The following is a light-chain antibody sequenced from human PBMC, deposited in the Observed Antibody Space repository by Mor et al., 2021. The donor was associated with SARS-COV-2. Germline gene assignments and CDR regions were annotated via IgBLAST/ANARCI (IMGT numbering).Light chain of an antibody. CDR1: HRLLLSSNGNSY. Sequence: TVTCKSSHRLLLSSNGNSYLAWYQVRAGQTPALLIYRASTRETGVPDRFIGSGSGTEFTLTISGLQAEDAAMYYCQQYYTTPLTFGRGTKVE. J-gene: IGKJ4*01. V-gene: IGKV4-1*01. CDR3: QQYYTTPLT. CDR2: RAS.